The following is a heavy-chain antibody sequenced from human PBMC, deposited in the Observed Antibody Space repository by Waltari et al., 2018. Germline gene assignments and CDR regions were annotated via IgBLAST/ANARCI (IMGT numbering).Heavy chain of an antibody. CDR1: GGSISSGSYY. D-gene: IGHD2-21*01. CDR2: IYTSGST. CDR3: ARIPPYESFQH. Sequence: QVQLQESGPGLVKPSQTLSLTCTVSGGSISSGSYYWSWIRQPTGKGLEWIGRIYTSGSTNYNPSLKSRGTISVDTSKNQFSLKLSSVTAADTAVYYCARIPPYESFQHWGQGTLVTVSS. J-gene: IGHJ1*01. V-gene: IGHV4-61*02.